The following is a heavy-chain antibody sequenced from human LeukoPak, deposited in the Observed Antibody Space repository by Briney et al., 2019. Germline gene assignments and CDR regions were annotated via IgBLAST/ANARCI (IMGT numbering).Heavy chain of an antibody. CDR3: ARDRGYCSSISCYYAFDI. V-gene: IGHV3-33*01. D-gene: IGHD2-2*01. CDR2: IWYDGSNK. J-gene: IGHJ3*02. Sequence: GRSLRLSCAASGLTFSNYGMHWVRQAPGKGLEWVASIWYDGSNKYYADSVKGRFTISRDNSKNTLYLQMNSLRAEDTAVYYCARDRGYCSSISCYYAFDIWGQGTMVTVSS. CDR1: GLTFSNYG.